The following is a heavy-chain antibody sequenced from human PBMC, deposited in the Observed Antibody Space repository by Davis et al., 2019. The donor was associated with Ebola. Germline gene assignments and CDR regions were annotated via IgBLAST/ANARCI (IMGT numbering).Heavy chain of an antibody. Sequence: SVKVSCKTSGDTFSKYAINWVRQAPGQGLEWMGGIIPILGISNYAQKFEGRVTFIADKSTNTTYMEVSSLRSEDTAVYYCARDGASGSYDYWGQGTLVSVSS. J-gene: IGHJ4*02. CDR2: IIPILGIS. CDR1: GDTFSKYA. CDR3: ARDGASGSYDY. D-gene: IGHD3-10*01. V-gene: IGHV1-69*10.